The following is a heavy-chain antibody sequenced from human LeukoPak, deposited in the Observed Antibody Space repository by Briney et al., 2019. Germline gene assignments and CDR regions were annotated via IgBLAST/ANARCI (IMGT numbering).Heavy chain of an antibody. Sequence: GRSLRLSCAASGFTFSSYGMHWVRQAPGKGLEWVAVIWYDGSNKYYADSVKGRFTISRDNSKDTLYLQMNSLRAEDTAAYYCARDRRSGSYYDFDYWGQGTLVTVSS. CDR2: IWYDGSNK. CDR3: ARDRRSGSYYDFDY. CDR1: GFTFSSYG. V-gene: IGHV3-33*01. D-gene: IGHD1-26*01. J-gene: IGHJ4*02.